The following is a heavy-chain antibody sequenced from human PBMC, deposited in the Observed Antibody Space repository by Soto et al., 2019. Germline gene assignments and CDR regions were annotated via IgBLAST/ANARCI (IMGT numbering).Heavy chain of an antibody. Sequence: QVQLVQSGAEVRKPGASVKVSCKASGYTFTSYGISWVRQAPGQGLEWMGWISAYNGNTNYAQKLQGRVTMTTDTSTSTAYMELRSLRSDDTAVYYCARGARGLSWELSPYFDYWGQGTLVTVSS. CDR2: ISAYNGNT. CDR3: ARGARGLSWELSPYFDY. D-gene: IGHD1-26*01. CDR1: GYTFTSYG. J-gene: IGHJ4*02. V-gene: IGHV1-18*04.